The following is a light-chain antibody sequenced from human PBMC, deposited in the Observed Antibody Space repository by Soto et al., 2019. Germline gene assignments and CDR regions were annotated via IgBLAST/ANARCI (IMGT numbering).Light chain of an antibody. V-gene: IGKV3-20*01. CDR1: QSVSSSY. CDR3: QQYGSSLFT. J-gene: IGKJ3*01. CDR2: GAS. Sequence: DIVLTHSPGTLSLSPGERATLSCRASQSVSSSYLAWYQQKPGQAPRLLIYGASSRATDIPDRFSGSGSGTDFTLTISRLEPEDFAVYYCQQYGSSLFTFGPGTKVDIK.